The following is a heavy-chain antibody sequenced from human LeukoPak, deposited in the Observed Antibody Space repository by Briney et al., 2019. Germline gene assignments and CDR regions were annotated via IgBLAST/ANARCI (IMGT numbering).Heavy chain of an antibody. CDR1: GGTFSSYA. Sequence: SVKVSCKASGGTFSSYAISWVRQAPGQGLEWMGGIIPIFGTANYAQKFQGRVTITADESTSTAYMELSSLRSEDTAVYYCARMGDYQLVSFFDYWGQGTLVTVSS. CDR3: ARMGDYQLVSFFDY. D-gene: IGHD6-13*01. V-gene: IGHV1-69*13. CDR2: IIPIFGTA. J-gene: IGHJ4*02.